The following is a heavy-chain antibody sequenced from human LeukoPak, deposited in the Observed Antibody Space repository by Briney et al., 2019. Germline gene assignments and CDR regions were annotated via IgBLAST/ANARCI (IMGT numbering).Heavy chain of an antibody. J-gene: IGHJ4*02. CDR1: GVSISSGDYY. D-gene: IGHD4-23*01. CDR3: ARADYGGPFDY. Sequence: PSQTLSLTCSVSGVSISSGDYYWSWIRQPPGKGLEWIGYIYYSGSTYYNPSLKSRVTISVDTSKNQFSLSLNSVTAADTAIYYCARADYGGPFDYWGQGTLVTVSS. V-gene: IGHV4-30-4*01. CDR2: IYYSGST.